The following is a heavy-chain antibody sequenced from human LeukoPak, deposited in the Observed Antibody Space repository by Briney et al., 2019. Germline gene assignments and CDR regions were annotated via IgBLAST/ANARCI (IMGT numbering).Heavy chain of an antibody. CDR2: ISSSGSTI. Sequence: GGSLRLSCAASGFTFSDYYMSWIRQAPGKGLEWVSYISSSGSTIYYADSVKGRFTISRDNAKNSLYLQMNSLRAEDTAVYYCAKDLFSMIVADFDYWGQGTLVTVSS. CDR3: AKDLFSMIVADFDY. V-gene: IGHV3-11*01. D-gene: IGHD3-22*01. CDR1: GFTFSDYY. J-gene: IGHJ4*02.